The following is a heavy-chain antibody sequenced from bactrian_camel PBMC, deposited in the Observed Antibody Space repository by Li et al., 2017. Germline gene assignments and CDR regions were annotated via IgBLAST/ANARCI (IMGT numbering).Heavy chain of an antibody. D-gene: IGHD5*01. Sequence: HVQLVESGGGPVQAGGSLRLSCAASGYPYSRYCMAWFRQAPGKEREGVAIITTSTTRTAYADSVQGRFTISKDSAANIVYLEMNNLKIEDTAMYYCAAVPRGMGTWGDNDSTFWGQGTQVTVS. J-gene: IGHJ4*01. CDR2: ITTSTTRT. CDR3: AAVPRGMGTWGDNDSTF. CDR1: GYPYSRYC. V-gene: IGHV3S1*01.